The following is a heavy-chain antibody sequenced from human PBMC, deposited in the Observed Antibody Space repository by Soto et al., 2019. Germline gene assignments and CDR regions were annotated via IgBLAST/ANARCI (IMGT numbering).Heavy chain of an antibody. CDR2: MNPNSGNT. V-gene: IGHV1-8*01. CDR3: ARGGRAEYQLLSLPYYYYGMDV. J-gene: IGHJ6*01. Sequence: QVQLVQSGAEVKKPGASVKVSCKASGYTFTSYDINWVRQATGQGLEWMGWMNPNSGNTGYAQKFQGRVTMTRNTSISTAYMELSSLRSEGTAVYYCARGGRAEYQLLSLPYYYYGMDVWGHGTTVTVSS. CDR1: GYTFTSYD. D-gene: IGHD2-2*01.